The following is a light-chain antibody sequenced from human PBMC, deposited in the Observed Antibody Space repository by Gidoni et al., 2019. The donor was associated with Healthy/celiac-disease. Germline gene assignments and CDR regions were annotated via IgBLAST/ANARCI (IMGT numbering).Light chain of an antibody. CDR1: QSVSSN. J-gene: IGKJ2*01. CDR2: GAS. V-gene: IGKV3-15*01. CDR3: QQYNNWHPYT. Sequence: EIVMTQSPATLSVSPGERATLSCRASQSVSSNLAWYQQKPGQAPRLLIYGASTRATGIPARFSGSGSGTEFTLTISSLQSEDFAVYYCQQYNNWHPYTFXXXTKLEI.